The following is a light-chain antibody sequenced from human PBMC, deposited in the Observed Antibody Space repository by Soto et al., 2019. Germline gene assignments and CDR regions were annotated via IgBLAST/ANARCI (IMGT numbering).Light chain of an antibody. Sequence: DIQMTQSPSTLSASVGDRVTMTCRASQSISSRLAWYQQKQGKAPKLLIYKASSLESGVPSRFSGSGSGTEFTLTISSLQPDDFATYYFQQYNSYYTLGQGTKLEIK. CDR2: KAS. J-gene: IGKJ2*01. CDR3: QQYNSYYT. CDR1: QSISSR. V-gene: IGKV1-5*03.